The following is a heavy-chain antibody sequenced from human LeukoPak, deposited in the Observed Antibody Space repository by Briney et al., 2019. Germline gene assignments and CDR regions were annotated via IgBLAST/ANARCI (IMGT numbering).Heavy chain of an antibody. Sequence: ASVKVSCKASGYTFTTYYIHWVRQAPGQGLEWMGIINPTGGSTTYAQKFQGRVTMTGDTSTSTVFMEVNSLRSEDTAVCYCALYSSTWYWGQGTLVTVSS. CDR3: ALYSSTWY. V-gene: IGHV1-46*01. J-gene: IGHJ4*02. CDR1: GYTFTTYY. D-gene: IGHD6-13*01. CDR2: INPTGGST.